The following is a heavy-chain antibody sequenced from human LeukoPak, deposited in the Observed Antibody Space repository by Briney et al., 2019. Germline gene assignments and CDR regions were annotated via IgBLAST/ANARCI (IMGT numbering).Heavy chain of an antibody. Sequence: PETLSLTCTVSGGSVSSGGYYWSWIRQPPGKGLEWIGYISYSGSTDYNPSLKSRVTISVDTSKNQFSLKLSSVIAADTAVYYCARDSLAGTMGYFQHWGQGTLVTVSS. CDR3: ARDSLAGTMGYFQH. CDR2: ISYSGST. V-gene: IGHV4-61*08. CDR1: GGSVSSGGYY. J-gene: IGHJ1*01. D-gene: IGHD6-13*01.